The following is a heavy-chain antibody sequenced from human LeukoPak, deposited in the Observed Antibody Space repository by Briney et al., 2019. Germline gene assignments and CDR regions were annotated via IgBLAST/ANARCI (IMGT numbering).Heavy chain of an antibody. J-gene: IGHJ4*02. CDR1: GGSINNYY. D-gene: IGHD3-10*01. V-gene: IGHV4-59*12. Sequence: SSETLSLTCTVSGGSINNYYWSWIRQPPGKGLEWIGYIYYRGSTNYNPSLESRVTISLDKSKNQFSLKVTSVTAADTAVYYCATYGLGSTGFDHWGQGTLVTVSS. CDR2: IYYRGST. CDR3: ATYGLGSTGFDH.